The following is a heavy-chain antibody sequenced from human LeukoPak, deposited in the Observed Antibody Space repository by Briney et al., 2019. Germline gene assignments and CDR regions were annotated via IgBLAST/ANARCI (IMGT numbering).Heavy chain of an antibody. V-gene: IGHV4-34*01. J-gene: IGHJ4*02. CDR3: ARGLASSRPVF. Sequence: PSETLSLICAVYGGSFSGYYWSWIRQPPGKGLEWIGEINHSGSTNYNPSLKSRVTISVDTSKNQFSLKLSSVTAADTAVYYCARGLASSRPVFWGQGTLVTVSS. CDR1: GGSFSGYY. CDR2: INHSGST. D-gene: IGHD6-13*01.